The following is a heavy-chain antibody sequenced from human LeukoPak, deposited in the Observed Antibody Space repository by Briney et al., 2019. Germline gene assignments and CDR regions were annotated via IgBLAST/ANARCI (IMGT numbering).Heavy chain of an antibody. Sequence: PGGSLRLSCVASGFTFSSYTMDWVRQAPGKGLEWVAVISYDGSNKYYADSVKGRFTISRDNSKNTLYLQMNSLRAEDTAVYYCASPQWGTHDYGALDYWGQGTLVTVSS. J-gene: IGHJ4*02. CDR1: GFTFSSYT. CDR2: ISYDGSNK. CDR3: ASPQWGTHDYGALDY. D-gene: IGHD4-17*01. V-gene: IGHV3-30-3*01.